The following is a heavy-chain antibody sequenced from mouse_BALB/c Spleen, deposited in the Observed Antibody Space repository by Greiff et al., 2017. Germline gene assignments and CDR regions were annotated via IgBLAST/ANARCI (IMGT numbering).Heavy chain of an antibody. J-gene: IGHJ2*01. CDR3: ARDLEGYFDY. CDR2: INPSNGRT. Sequence: VQLQQPGAELVKPGASVKLSCKASGYTFTSYWMHWVKQRPGQGLEWIGEINPSNGRTNYNEKFKSKATLTVDKSSSTAYMQLSSLTSEDSAVYYCARDLEGYFDYWGQGTTLTVSS. V-gene: IGHV1S81*02. CDR1: GYTFTSYW.